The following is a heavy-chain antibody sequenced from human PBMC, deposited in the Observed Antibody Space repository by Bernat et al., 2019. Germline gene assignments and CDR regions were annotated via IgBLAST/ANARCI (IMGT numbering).Heavy chain of an antibody. V-gene: IGHV2-5*02. Sequence: QITLKESGPTLVKPTQTLTLTCTFSGFSLSTSGVGVGWIRQPPGKVLEWLALIYWDDDKRYSPSLKSRLTITKDTSKNQVVLTMTNMDRVDTATYYCAHSPRNYGNEAPDDWGPGTLVTGSS. CDR2: IYWDDDK. CDR1: GFSLSTSGVG. CDR3: AHSPRNYGNEAPDD. D-gene: IGHD1-7*01. J-gene: IGHJ4*02.